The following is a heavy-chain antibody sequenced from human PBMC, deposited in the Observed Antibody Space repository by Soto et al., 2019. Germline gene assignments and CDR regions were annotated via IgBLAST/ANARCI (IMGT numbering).Heavy chain of an antibody. J-gene: IGHJ4*02. D-gene: IGHD3-9*01. Sequence: GASVKVSCKTSGFTFTYSAMHWVRQAPGQRLEWLGWINTGNDDRKYAQKFHGRVTMTRDTSTSTVYMELSSLRSEDTAVYYCAILTGYSGLYWGQGTLVTVSS. CDR1: GFTFTYSA. CDR3: AILTGYSGLY. CDR2: INTGNDDR. V-gene: IGHV1-3*04.